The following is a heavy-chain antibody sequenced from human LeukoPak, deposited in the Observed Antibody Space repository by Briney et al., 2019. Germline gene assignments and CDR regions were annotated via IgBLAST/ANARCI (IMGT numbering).Heavy chain of an antibody. D-gene: IGHD1-26*01. CDR2: IYYSGST. V-gene: IGHV4-59*01. CDR1: GGSISSYY. CDR3: ARGGEWELLGGDYFDY. J-gene: IGHJ4*02. Sequence: SETLSLTCTVSGGSISSYYWSWIRQPPGKGLEWIGYIYYSGSTNYNPSLKSRVTISVDTSKNQFSLKLSSVTAADTAVYYCARGGEWELLGGDYFDYWGQGTLVTVPS.